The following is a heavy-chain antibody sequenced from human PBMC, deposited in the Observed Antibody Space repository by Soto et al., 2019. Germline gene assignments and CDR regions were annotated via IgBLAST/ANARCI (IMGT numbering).Heavy chain of an antibody. CDR3: ARDRSGNDPIPYWFDA. Sequence: PEGSLRLPCAPAGVTLNSYSMNWVRQAPGKGQEWVSYITSTSRNIYYADAVKCRFTISRDNAKNSLYLQMSSLRDEDTAVYYCARDRSGNDPIPYWFDAWGEATLVTLSS. CDR2: ITSTSRNI. J-gene: IGHJ5*02. V-gene: IGHV3-48*02. CDR1: GVTLNSYS. D-gene: IGHD1-1*01.